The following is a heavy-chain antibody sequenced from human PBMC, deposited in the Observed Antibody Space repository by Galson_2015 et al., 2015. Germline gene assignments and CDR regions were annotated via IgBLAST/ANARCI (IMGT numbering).Heavy chain of an antibody. CDR1: GFSLSTSGMR. J-gene: IGHJ3*02. D-gene: IGHD2-15*01. CDR3: ARIPAYCSGGSCAPGAFDI. CDR2: IDWDDDK. V-gene: IGHV2-70*04. Sequence: PALVKPTQTLTLTCTFSGFSLSTSGMRVSWIRQPPGKALEWLARIDWDDDKFYSTSLKTRLTISKDTSKNQVVLTMTNMDPVDTATYYCARIPAYCSGGSCAPGAFDIWGQGTMVTVSS.